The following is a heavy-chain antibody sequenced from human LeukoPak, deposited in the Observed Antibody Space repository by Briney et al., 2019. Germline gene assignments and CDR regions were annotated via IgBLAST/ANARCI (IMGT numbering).Heavy chain of an antibody. D-gene: IGHD2-2*01. CDR1: GYTFTSYG. Sequence: ASVKVSCKASGYTFTSYGISWVRQAPAQGLEWMGWISAYNCNTNYAQKLQGRVTMTTDTSTSTAYMELRSLRSDDTAVYYCARAYCSSTSCYWFDPWGQGTLVTVSS. CDR2: ISAYNCNT. V-gene: IGHV1-18*04. J-gene: IGHJ5*02. CDR3: ARAYCSSTSCYWFDP.